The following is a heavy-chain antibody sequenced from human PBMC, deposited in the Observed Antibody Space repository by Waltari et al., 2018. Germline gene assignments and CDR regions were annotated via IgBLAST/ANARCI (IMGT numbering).Heavy chain of an antibody. V-gene: IGHV3-23*01. CDR1: GFTFSRHS. Sequence: EVQLLESGGGLVQPGGSLRLSCAASGFTFSRHSMTWVRQAPGRGLEWVSTISGSGRDIAYAYSVKGRFTISRDNSKNTLYLQMNSLRAEDTAVYYCVKREAGSSTSYLFMDVWGKGTTVTFSS. CDR3: VKREAGSSTSYLFMDV. D-gene: IGHD6-6*01. J-gene: IGHJ6*03. CDR2: ISGSGRDI.